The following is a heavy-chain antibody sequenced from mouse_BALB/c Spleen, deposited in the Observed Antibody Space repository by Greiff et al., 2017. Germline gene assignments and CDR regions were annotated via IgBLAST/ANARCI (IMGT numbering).Heavy chain of an antibody. CDR1: GFSLTGYG. D-gene: IGHD2-1*01. CDR3: AREKLYGNYAMDY. CDR2: IWGDGST. J-gene: IGHJ4*01. V-gene: IGHV2-6-7*01. Sequence: VMLVESGPGLVAPSQSLSITCTVSGFSLTGYGVNWVRQPPGKGLEWLGMIWGDGSTDYNSALKSRLSISKDNSKSQVFLKMNSLQTDDTARYYCAREKLYGNYAMDYWGQGTSVTVSS.